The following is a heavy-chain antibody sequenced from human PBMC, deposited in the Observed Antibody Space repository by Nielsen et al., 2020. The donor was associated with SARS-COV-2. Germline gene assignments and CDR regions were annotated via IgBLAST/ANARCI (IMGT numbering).Heavy chain of an antibody. D-gene: IGHD3-9*01. CDR1: GFTFSSYA. V-gene: IGHV3-23*01. CDR2: ISGSGGST. J-gene: IGHJ4*02. CDR3: ASNRAYDILTGALDY. Sequence: GESLKISCAASGFTFSSYAMSWVRQAPGKGLEWVSAISGSGGSTYYADSVKGRFTISRDNSKNTLYLQMNSLRAEDTAVYYCASNRAYDILTGALDYWGQGTLGTVSS.